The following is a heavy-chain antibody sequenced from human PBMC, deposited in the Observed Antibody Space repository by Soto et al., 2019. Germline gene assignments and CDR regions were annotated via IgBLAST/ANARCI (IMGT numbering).Heavy chain of an antibody. CDR2: VYYTGST. Sequence: SETLSLTCSVSGGSISGSYWSWIRQSPGKGPEWLGYVYYTGSTNYSPSLRSRVSISVDTSKNEFSLRLSSVTAADTAVYFCARSVAVPGAHIDYWGQGTQVTVSS. D-gene: IGHD6-19*01. CDR1: GGSISGSY. V-gene: IGHV4-59*01. CDR3: ARSVAVPGAHIDY. J-gene: IGHJ4*02.